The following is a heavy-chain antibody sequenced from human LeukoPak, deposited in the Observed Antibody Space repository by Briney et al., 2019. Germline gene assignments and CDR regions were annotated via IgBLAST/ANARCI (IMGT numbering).Heavy chain of an antibody. Sequence: GASVKVSCKASGYTFAGYHMYWVRQAPGQGLEWMGWINPSSGGTRYAQKYQGRVTMTRDTSISTAYMELSRLTSDDTAMYYRARVLTPTVVTSNFDYWGQGTLVTVSS. V-gene: IGHV1-2*02. CDR3: ARVLTPTVVTSNFDY. CDR1: GYTFAGYH. D-gene: IGHD4-23*01. J-gene: IGHJ4*02. CDR2: INPSSGGT.